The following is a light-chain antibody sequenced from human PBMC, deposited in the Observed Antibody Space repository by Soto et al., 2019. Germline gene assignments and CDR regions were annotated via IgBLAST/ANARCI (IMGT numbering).Light chain of an antibody. CDR1: QSVSSNF. CDR2: GAS. V-gene: IGKV3-20*01. CDR3: QQYGSAPFT. J-gene: IGKJ3*01. Sequence: EIVLTQSPGTMSVSPGERVTLSCRASQSVSSNFLAWHQQKPGQAPRLLIYGASSRAGGIPDRFRGSGSGTDFTLTIYSLEPGDFAVYYCQQYGSAPFTFGPGTKVDVK.